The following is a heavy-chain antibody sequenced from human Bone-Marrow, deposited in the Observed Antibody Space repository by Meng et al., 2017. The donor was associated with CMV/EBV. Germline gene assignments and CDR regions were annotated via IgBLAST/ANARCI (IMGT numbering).Heavy chain of an antibody. CDR1: GFTFSSYW. D-gene: IGHD3-10*01. V-gene: IGHV3-74*01. CDR2: INSDGSST. J-gene: IGHJ4*02. CDR3: ASAWYGSGSLPFDY. Sequence: GESLKISCAASGFTFSSYWMHWVRQAPGKGLVWVSRINSDGSSTSYADSVKGRFTISRDNAKNTLYLQMNSLRAEDTAVYYCASAWYGSGSLPFDYWGQGTRVTVSS.